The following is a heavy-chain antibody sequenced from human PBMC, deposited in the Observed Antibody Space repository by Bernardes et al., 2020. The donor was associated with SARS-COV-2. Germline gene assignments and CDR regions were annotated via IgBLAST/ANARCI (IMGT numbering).Heavy chain of an antibody. V-gene: IGHV1-2*02. D-gene: IGHD3-22*01. J-gene: IGHJ6*02. Sequence: SVNVPCKASGYPFIGYYIHCVRQAPGQGLEWMGWINPNSGCTNYAQNSQGRVTMTRDTSISTAYIELSRLSSDDTAVYYCALPPTNYDRYGMNVWSQETTVTVSS. CDR3: ALPPTNYDRYGMNV. CDR2: INPNSGCT. CDR1: GYPFIGYY.